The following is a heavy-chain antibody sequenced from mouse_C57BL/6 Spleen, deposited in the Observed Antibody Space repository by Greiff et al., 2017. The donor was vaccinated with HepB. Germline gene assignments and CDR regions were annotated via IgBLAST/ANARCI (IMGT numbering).Heavy chain of an antibody. CDR2: IYPGDGDT. Sequence: QVQLKQSGAELVKPGASVKISCKASGYAFSSYWMNWVKQRPGKGLEWIGQIYPGDGDTNYNGKFKGKATLTADKSSSTAYMQLSSLTSEDSAVYFCARKDYDGYCLFAYWGQGTLVTVSA. V-gene: IGHV1-80*01. CDR3: ARKDYDGYCLFAY. D-gene: IGHD2-3*01. CDR1: GYAFSSYW. J-gene: IGHJ3*01.